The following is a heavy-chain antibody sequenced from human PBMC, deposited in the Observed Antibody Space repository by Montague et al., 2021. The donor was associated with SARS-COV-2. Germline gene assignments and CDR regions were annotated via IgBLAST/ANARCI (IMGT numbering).Heavy chain of an antibody. CDR1: GGSISSSYYY. D-gene: IGHD3-10*01. J-gene: IGHJ6*02. CDR2: MYYSGST. Sequence: SETLSLTCTVSGGSISSSYYYWGCIRQPPGKGLEWIGNMYYSGSTYYNPSLKSRVTISIYTSKNQFSLKVRSVTAAATAVYYCAGDDIVLQGVTKGMDVWGQGTTVTVSS. CDR3: AGDDIVLQGVTKGMDV. V-gene: IGHV4-39*07.